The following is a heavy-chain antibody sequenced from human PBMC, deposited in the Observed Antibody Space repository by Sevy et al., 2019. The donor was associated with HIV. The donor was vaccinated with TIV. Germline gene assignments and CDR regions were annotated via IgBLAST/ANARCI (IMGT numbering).Heavy chain of an antibody. J-gene: IGHJ6*02. CDR3: ARDASHYYYYSIERPTHYYYYGMDV. Sequence: ASVKVSCKASGYTFTSYGISWVRQAPGQGLEWMGWISAYNGNTNYAQKLQGRVTMTTDTSTSTAYMELRSLRSDDTAVYYCARDASHYYYYSIERPTHYYYYGMDVWGQGTTVTVSS. CDR2: ISAYNGNT. V-gene: IGHV1-18*01. CDR1: GYTFTSYG. D-gene: IGHD3-22*01.